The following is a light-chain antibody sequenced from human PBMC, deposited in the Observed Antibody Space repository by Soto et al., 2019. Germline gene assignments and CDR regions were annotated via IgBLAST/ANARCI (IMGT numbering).Light chain of an antibody. V-gene: IGKV3-20*01. CDR2: DAS. CDR3: QQFSSYTLP. J-gene: IGKJ4*01. CDR1: QTVRNNY. Sequence: EFVLTQSPGTLSLSPGERATLSCRASQTVRNNYLAWYQQKPGQAPRLLIYDASSRATGIPDRFSGGGSGTDFTLTISRLEPEDFAVYYCQQFSSYTLPFGGGTTVDIX.